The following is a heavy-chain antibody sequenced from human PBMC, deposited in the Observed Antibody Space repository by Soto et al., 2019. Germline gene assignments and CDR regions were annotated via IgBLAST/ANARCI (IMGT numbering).Heavy chain of an antibody. CDR2: ISPSGSDI. CDR3: ARGTPRNALRSFYWPSLDS. V-gene: IGHV3-21*06. CDR1: GFNFRSYS. J-gene: IGHJ4*02. D-gene: IGHD3-9*01. Sequence: GGSLRLSCAASGFNFRSYSMNGVLQAPGKGLEWVSLISPSGSDIYNADSVQGRFTISRDNAKNSLFLEMKSLRVEDTALYYCARGTPRNALRSFYWPSLDSWGQGTLVTVSS.